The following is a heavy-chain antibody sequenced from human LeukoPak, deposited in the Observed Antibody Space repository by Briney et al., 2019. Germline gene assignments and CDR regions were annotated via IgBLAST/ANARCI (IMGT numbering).Heavy chain of an antibody. CDR2: INHSGST. CDR3: AREYYYDSSGYFY. Sequence: SETLSLTCAVYGGFFSGYYWSWIRQPPGKGLEWIGEINHSGSTNYNPSLKSRVTISVDTSKNQFSLKLSSVTAADTAVYYCAREYYYDSSGYFYWGQGTLVTVSS. CDR1: GGFFSGYY. J-gene: IGHJ4*02. D-gene: IGHD3-22*01. V-gene: IGHV4-34*01.